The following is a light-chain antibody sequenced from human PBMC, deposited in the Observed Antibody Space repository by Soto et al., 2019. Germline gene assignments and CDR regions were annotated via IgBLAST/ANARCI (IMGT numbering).Light chain of an antibody. CDR2: DPS. J-gene: IGKJ4*01. Sequence: EIVLTQTPATLYLSTGERATTSCRASQSVSRYLAWYQKKPCQDPRLLLDDPSNRATGIPATFSGSASGTDFTLTITRVELEGFAISYYHQRSNWPSTFGGGTKVEIK. V-gene: IGKV3-11*01. CDR1: QSVSRY. CDR3: HQRSNWPST.